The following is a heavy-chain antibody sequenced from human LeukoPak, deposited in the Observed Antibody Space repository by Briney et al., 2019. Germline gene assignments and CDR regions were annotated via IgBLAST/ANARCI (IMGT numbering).Heavy chain of an antibody. CDR1: GFTFSSYW. V-gene: IGHV3-7*01. D-gene: IGHD6-6*01. J-gene: IGHJ4*01. Sequence: GGSLRLSCAASGFTFSSYWMSWVRQAPGKGLEWVANIKQDGSEKYYVDSVKGRFTISRDNAKNSLYLQMNSLRAEDTAVYYCATRWGYSSSYYFDYWGHGTLVTVSS. CDR3: ATRWGYSSSYYFDY. CDR2: IKQDGSEK.